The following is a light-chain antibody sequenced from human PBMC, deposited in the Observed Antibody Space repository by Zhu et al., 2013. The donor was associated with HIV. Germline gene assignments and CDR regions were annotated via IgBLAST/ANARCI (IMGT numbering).Light chain of an antibody. V-gene: IGKV4-1*01. CDR3: QQYYSTPRT. J-gene: IGKJ1*01. CDR1: QSVLFRSYNKNY. CDR2: WAS. Sequence: DIVLTQSPDSLAVSLGERATINCKSSQSVLFRSYNKNYLSWYQVKPGQPPKLLIYWASTRESGVPDRFSGSGSGTDFTLTISSLQAEDVAVYYCQQYYSTPRTFGQGTKVEIK.